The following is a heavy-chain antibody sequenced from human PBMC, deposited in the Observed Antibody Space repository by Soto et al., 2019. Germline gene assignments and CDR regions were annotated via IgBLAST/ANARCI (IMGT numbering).Heavy chain of an antibody. D-gene: IGHD3-9*01. J-gene: IGHJ4*02. CDR2: ISAYNGNT. CDR3: ARGTEYYDILTGYYSEYYFDY. V-gene: IGHV1-18*01. Sequence: GASVKVSCKASGYTFTSYGISWVRQAPGRGLEWMGWISAYNGNTNYAQKLQGRVTMTTDTSTSTAYMELRSLRSDDTAVYYCARGTEYYDILTGYYSEYYFDYWGQGTLVTVSS. CDR1: GYTFTSYG.